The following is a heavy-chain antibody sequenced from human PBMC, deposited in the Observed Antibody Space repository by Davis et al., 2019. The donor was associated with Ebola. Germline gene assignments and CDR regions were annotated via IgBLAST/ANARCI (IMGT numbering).Heavy chain of an antibody. Sequence: PGGSLRLSCSVSGDSITSHYWTWIRQPPGKGLEWTGQIHYGGATNYNPSPKSRFTISVDTSNNQFSLKLTSVIAADTAVYFCATNTSSTAGFDSWGQGTLVTVSS. D-gene: IGHD2-2*01. CDR2: IHYGGAT. CDR1: GDSITSHY. V-gene: IGHV4-59*11. CDR3: ATNTSSTAGFDS. J-gene: IGHJ4*02.